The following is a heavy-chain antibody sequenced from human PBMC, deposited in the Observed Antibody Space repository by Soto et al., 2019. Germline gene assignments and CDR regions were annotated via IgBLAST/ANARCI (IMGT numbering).Heavy chain of an antibody. Sequence: QVQLVQSGSEVKKPGASVNVSCKAFGYTFTSYGFSWVRQVPGQGLEWLGWISAFNGDTQYAQTMKGRLTVTTETSATSVHMELRRLTPADTAVYYGTREAGWQRMVPYDWGQGTLVTV. D-gene: IGHD3-3*01. CDR2: ISAFNGDT. CDR1: GYTFTSYG. CDR3: TREAGWQRMVPYD. V-gene: IGHV1-18*04. J-gene: IGHJ4*02.